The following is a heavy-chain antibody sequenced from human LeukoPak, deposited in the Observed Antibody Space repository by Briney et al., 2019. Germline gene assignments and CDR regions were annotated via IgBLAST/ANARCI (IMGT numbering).Heavy chain of an antibody. D-gene: IGHD6-6*01. CDR3: AKASIAARSRFDY. V-gene: IGHV3-23*01. J-gene: IGHJ4*02. CDR1: GFTFSSYA. Sequence: PGGSLRLSCAASGFTFSSYAMSWVPQAPGKGLEWVSAISGSGGRTYYADSVKGWFTISRDNSKNTLYLQMNSLRAEDTAVYYCAKASIAARSRFDYWGQGTLVTVSS. CDR2: ISGSGGRT.